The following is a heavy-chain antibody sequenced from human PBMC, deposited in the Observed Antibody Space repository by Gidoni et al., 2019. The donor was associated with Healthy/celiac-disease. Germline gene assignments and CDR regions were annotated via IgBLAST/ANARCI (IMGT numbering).Heavy chain of an antibody. V-gene: IGHV4-34*01. CDR1: GGSFSGYY. CDR3: AGTIFGVVILNY. J-gene: IGHJ4*02. D-gene: IGHD3-3*01. Sequence: QVQLQQWGAGLLKPSETLSLTCAVYGGSFSGYYWSWIRQPPGKGLEWIGEINHSGSTNYNPSLKSRVTISVDTSKNQFSLKLSSVTAADTAVYYCAGTIFGVVILNYWGQGTLVTVSS. CDR2: INHSGST.